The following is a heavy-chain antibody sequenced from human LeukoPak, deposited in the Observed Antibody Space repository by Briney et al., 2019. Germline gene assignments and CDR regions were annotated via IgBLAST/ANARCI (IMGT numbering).Heavy chain of an antibody. D-gene: IGHD3-10*01. CDR1: GFTFSSYS. J-gene: IGHJ4*02. CDR3: ARHKRGVIDY. Sequence: GGSLRLSCAASGFTFSSYSMNWVRQAPGKGLEWVSSISSSSSYIYYADSVKGRFTISRDSAKNSLYLQMNSLRAEDTAVYYCARHKRGVIDYWGQGTLVTVSS. CDR2: ISSSSSYI. V-gene: IGHV3-21*01.